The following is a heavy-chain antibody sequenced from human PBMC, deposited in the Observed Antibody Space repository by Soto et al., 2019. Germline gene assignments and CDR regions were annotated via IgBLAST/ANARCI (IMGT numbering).Heavy chain of an antibody. V-gene: IGHV3-30*18. CDR2: ISYDETNE. D-gene: IGHD2-21*01. J-gene: IGHJ6*02. CDR1: GFTFGSHG. CDR3: AKDLRTTISYYGMDV. Sequence: QVQLVESGGGLVQPGGSLRLTCVASGFTFGSHGMHWVRQAPGKGLEWVAVISYDETNEYYVDSVKGRFTISRDNSKSTLYLQMNRLRPEETAVYKCAKDLRTTISYYGMDVWGQGTTVTVSS.